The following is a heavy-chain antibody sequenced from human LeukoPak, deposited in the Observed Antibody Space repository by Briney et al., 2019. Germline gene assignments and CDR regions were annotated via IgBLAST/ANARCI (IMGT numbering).Heavy chain of an antibody. J-gene: IGHJ4*02. D-gene: IGHD5-18*01. CDR3: AREGRTVMVPFFFDY. Sequence: SETLSLTCTVSGGSISSYYWSWIRQPPGKGLEWIGYIYYSGSTNYNPSLKSGVTISVDTSQNQFSLKMSSVTAADTAVYYCAREGRTVMVPFFFDYWGQGTLVTVSS. CDR1: GGSISSYY. CDR2: IYYSGST. V-gene: IGHV4-59*01.